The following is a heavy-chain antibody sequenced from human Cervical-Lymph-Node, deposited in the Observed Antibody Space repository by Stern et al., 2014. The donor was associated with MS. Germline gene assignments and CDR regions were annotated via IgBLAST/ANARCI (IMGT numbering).Heavy chain of an antibody. V-gene: IGHV7-4-1*02. CDR2: INTYTGKT. Sequence: VQLVQSGSELKKPGASVRISCQASGYTFSSHALNWARQAPGHGLEWMGWINTYTGKTTYVQGFTGRFVFSSDTSVNTTYLQINSLKAEDTAVYYCARVPGAIPTFDVWGQGTLVVVSS. J-gene: IGHJ3*01. CDR3: ARVPGAIPTFDV. CDR1: GYTFSSHA. D-gene: IGHD2-21*01.